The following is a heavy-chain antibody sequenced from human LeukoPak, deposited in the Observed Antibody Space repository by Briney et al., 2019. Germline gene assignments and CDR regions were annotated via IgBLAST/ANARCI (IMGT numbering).Heavy chain of an antibody. D-gene: IGHD3-3*01. V-gene: IGHV4-34*01. J-gene: IGHJ5*02. Sequence: SETLSLTCAVYGGSFSGYYWSWIRQPPGKGLEWIGEINHSGSTNYNPSLKSRVTISVDTSKNQFSLKLSSVTAADTAVYYCARALITTFGRDLWFDPWGQGTLVTVSS. CDR1: GGSFSGYY. CDR2: INHSGST. CDR3: ARALITTFGRDLWFDP.